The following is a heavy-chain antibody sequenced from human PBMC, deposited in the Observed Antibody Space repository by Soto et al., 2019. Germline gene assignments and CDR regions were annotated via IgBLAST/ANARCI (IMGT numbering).Heavy chain of an antibody. CDR1: GGSFSGYY. D-gene: IGHD3-10*01. V-gene: IGHV4-34*01. CDR3: ARGDGGLWFGELRLCNWFDP. CDR2: INHSGST. Sequence: SETLSLTCAVYGGSFSGYYWSWIRQPPGKWLEWIGEINHSGSTNYNPSLKSRVTISVDTSKNQFSLKLSSVTAADTAVYYCARGDGGLWFGELRLCNWFDPWGQGXLVTVYS. J-gene: IGHJ5*02.